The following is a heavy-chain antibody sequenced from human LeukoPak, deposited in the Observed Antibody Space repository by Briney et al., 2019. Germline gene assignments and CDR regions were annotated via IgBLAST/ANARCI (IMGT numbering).Heavy chain of an antibody. CDR1: GYTFTSYY. D-gene: IGHD6-19*01. CDR3: ARMGSGWGDLDY. V-gene: IGHV1-46*01. Sequence: ASVKVSCKASGYTFTSYYMHWVRQAPGQGLEWMGIINPSGGSTSYAQKFQGRVTMTRDTSISTAYMELSRLRSDDTAVYYCARMGSGWGDLDYWGQGTLVTVSS. CDR2: INPSGGST. J-gene: IGHJ4*02.